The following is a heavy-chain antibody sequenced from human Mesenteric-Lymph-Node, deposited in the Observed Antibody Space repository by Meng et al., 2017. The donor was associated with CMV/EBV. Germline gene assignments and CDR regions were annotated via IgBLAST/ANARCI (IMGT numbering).Heavy chain of an antibody. CDR3: GKVVRGGELGDY. Sequence: GESLKISCAASGFTFSSYSMNWVRQAPGKGLEWVSSISSSSSYIYYADSVKGRFTISRDNAKNSLYLQMNSLRAEDTAVYYCGKVVRGGELGDYWGQGTLVTVSS. CDR2: ISSSSSYI. V-gene: IGHV3-21*01. D-gene: IGHD1-26*01. CDR1: GFTFSSYS. J-gene: IGHJ4*02.